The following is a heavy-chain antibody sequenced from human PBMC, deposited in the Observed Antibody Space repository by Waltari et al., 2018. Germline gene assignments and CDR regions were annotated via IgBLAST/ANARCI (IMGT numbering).Heavy chain of an antibody. CDR1: GYSISSGYY. Sequence: QVQLQESGPGLVKPSETLSLTCAVSGYSISSGYYWGWIRQPPGKGLEWIGSIYHSGSTYYNPSLKSRVTISVDTAKNQFALKLSSVTAADTAVYYCAREVRSVLGNWFDPWGQGTLVTVSS. CDR3: AREVRSVLGNWFDP. D-gene: IGHD2-8*02. J-gene: IGHJ5*02. CDR2: IYHSGST. V-gene: IGHV4-38-2*02.